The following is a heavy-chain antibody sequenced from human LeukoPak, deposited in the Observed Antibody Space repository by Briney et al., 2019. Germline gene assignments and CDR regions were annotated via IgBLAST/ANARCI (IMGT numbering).Heavy chain of an antibody. D-gene: IGHD3-22*01. CDR2: ISDSGTT. CDR1: GAPIRTYY. CDR3: TKGYYEPFDY. J-gene: IGHJ4*02. Sequence: PSETLSLTCTVSGAPIRTYYWGWIRQAPGKGLEWIGRISDSGTTYYNPSLKSRVTISLDTSKNHFSLKLTSVTAADTAVYFCTKGYYEPFDYWGQGMMVTVSS. V-gene: IGHV4-59*01.